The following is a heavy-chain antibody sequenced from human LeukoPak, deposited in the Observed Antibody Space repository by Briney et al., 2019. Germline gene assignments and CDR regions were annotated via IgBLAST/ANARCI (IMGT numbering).Heavy chain of an antibody. CDR2: IRFDGSNK. CDR3: AKTIVAGKILDY. D-gene: IGHD6-13*01. Sequence: PGGSLRLSCAASGFTFSNYGMHWVRQAPGKGLEWVAFIRFDGSNKYYADSVKGRFTISRDNSKNTLYLQMNSLRAEDTAIYYCAKTIVAGKILDYWGQGTLVTVSS. CDR1: GFTFSNYG. J-gene: IGHJ4*02. V-gene: IGHV3-30*02.